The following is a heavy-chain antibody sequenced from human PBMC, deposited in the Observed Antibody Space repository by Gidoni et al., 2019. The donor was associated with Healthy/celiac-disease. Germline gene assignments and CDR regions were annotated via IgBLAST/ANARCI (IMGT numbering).Heavy chain of an antibody. D-gene: IGHD3-3*01. Sequence: QVQLQESGPGLVKPSETLSLTCTVSGGSISSYYWSWIRQPPGKGLEWIGYLYYSGSTNYNPSLKSRVTISVDTSKNQFSLKLSSVTAADTAVYYCARARYDLDYGMDVWGQGTTVTVSS. V-gene: IGHV4-59*01. CDR2: LYYSGST. J-gene: IGHJ6*02. CDR1: GGSISSYY. CDR3: ARARYDLDYGMDV.